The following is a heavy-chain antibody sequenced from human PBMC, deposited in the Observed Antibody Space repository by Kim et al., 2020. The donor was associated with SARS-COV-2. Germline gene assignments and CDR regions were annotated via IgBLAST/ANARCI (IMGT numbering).Heavy chain of an antibody. V-gene: IGHV1-18*01. Sequence: AQKHLGRVTMTTDTSTSTAYMELRSLRSDDTAVYYCARWSAEHGSDFDYWGQGTLVTVSS. CDR3: ARWSAEHGSDFDY. J-gene: IGHJ4*02.